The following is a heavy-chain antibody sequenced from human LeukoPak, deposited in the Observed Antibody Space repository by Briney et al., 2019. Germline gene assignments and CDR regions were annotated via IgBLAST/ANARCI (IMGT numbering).Heavy chain of an antibody. CDR2: ISGSGGST. J-gene: IGHJ4*02. D-gene: IGHD6-19*01. CDR3: AKNRRESSGWSDY. CDR1: GFTFSSYA. Sequence: AGGSLRLSCAASGFTFSSYAMSWVRQAPGKGLEWVSAISGSGGSTYYADSVKGRFTISRDNSKNTLYLQMNSLRAEDTAVYYCAKNRRESSGWSDYWGQGTLVTVSS. V-gene: IGHV3-23*01.